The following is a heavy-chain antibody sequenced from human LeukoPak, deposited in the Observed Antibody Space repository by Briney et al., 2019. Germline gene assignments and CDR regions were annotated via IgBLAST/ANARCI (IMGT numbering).Heavy chain of an antibody. CDR2: FYRGGST. CDR3: ARRAGDYSHPYDY. CDR1: GFTVSSNY. Sequence: GGSLRLSCAASGFTVSSNYMSWVRQAPGKGLEWVSIFYRGGSTYYADSVKGRFTISRDNAKNSLYLQMNSLRAEDTAVYYCARRAGDYSHPYDYWGQGTLVTVSS. J-gene: IGHJ4*02. V-gene: IGHV3-53*01. D-gene: IGHD3-22*01.